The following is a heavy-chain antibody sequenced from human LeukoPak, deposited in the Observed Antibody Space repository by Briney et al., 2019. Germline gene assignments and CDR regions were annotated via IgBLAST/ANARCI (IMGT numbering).Heavy chain of an antibody. V-gene: IGHV4-59*11. J-gene: IGHJ3*02. D-gene: IGHD4-17*01. CDR3: ARVLVTVTKGLDI. CDR1: DDSFSSHY. CDR2: ISYIGRT. Sequence: SETLSLTCAVSDDSFSSHYWTWIRQPPGKGLEWIGYISYIGRTNYNPSLKSRVTISIDTSKNQFSLKLTSVTAADTAVYYCARVLVTVTKGLDIWGQGTMVSVSS.